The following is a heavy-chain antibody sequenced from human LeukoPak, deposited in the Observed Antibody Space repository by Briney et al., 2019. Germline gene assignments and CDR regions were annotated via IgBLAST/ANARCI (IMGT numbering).Heavy chain of an antibody. CDR3: ARDRYGDGFAHFDY. V-gene: IGHV1-2*02. CDR1: GYTFTSYA. CDR2: ITPSGGT. J-gene: IGHJ4*02. D-gene: IGHD5-24*01. Sequence: ASVKVSCKASGYTFTSYAMHWVRQAPGQGLEWMRWITPSGGTNYPQKFQGRVAITWDTSITTAYMDLSRLTSDDTAVYYCARDRYGDGFAHFDYWGQGALVTVSS.